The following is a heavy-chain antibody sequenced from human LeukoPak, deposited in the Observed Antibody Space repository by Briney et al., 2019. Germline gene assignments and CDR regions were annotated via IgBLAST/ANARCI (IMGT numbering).Heavy chain of an antibody. CDR1: GFTVSGNY. CDR3: ARDWDDGRAERPA. D-gene: IGHD3-22*01. V-gene: IGHV3-53*01. Sequence: GGSLRLSCAASGFTVSGNYMSWVRQAPGKGPECVAVIYSGGDTYYADSVKGRFTISRDKSKNTLYLQMNSLRAEDTAVYYCARDWDDGRAERPAWGQGTLVTVSS. J-gene: IGHJ5*02. CDR2: IYSGGDT.